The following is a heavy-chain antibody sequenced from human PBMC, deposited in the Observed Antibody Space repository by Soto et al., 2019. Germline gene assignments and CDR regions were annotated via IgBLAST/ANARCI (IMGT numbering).Heavy chain of an antibody. CDR1: SPSISGYY. CDR2: IYYPGSA. V-gene: IGHV4-59*08. Sequence: SETLSLTCTIVSPSISGYYWSWIRQPPGKGLEWIGNIYYPGSANYNPSLKSRVTISIDTSKSQFSLKLSSVTAADTAIYYCARARTGNIMGFFNYWGQGTQVTVSS. CDR3: ARARTGNIMGFFNY. D-gene: IGHD3-9*01. J-gene: IGHJ4*02.